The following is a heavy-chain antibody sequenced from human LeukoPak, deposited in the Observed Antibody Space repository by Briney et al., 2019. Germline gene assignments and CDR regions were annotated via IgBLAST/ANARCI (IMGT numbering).Heavy chain of an antibody. CDR1: GFAFSSNW. Sequence: QSGGSLRLSCAASGFAFSSNWMHWVCQTPGKGLVWVSRINSGGSGTSYAASVEGRFTISRDNAKNTLYLQMNSLRAEDTAVYYCATSLGPLTEYWGQGTLVTVSS. CDR3: ATSLGPLTEY. CDR2: INSGGSGT. J-gene: IGHJ4*02. V-gene: IGHV3-74*01. D-gene: IGHD7-27*01.